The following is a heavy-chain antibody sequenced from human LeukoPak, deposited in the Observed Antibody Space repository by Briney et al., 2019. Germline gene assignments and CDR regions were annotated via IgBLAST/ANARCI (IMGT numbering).Heavy chain of an antibody. Sequence: PGGSLRLSCAASGFTFDDYAMHWVRQAPGKGLEWVSGISWNSGSIGYADSVKGRFTISRDNAKNSLYLQMNSLRAEDTALYYCACTGGPGYYYYGMDVWGQGTTVTVSS. D-gene: IGHD1-1*01. V-gene: IGHV3-9*01. CDR3: ACTGGPGYYYYGMDV. CDR1: GFTFDDYA. J-gene: IGHJ6*02. CDR2: ISWNSGSI.